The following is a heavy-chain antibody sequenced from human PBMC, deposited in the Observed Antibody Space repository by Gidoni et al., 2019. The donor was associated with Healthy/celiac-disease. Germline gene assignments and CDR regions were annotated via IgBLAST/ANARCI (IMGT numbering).Heavy chain of an antibody. V-gene: IGHV3-23*01. CDR3: AKGVSGWYSDDY. D-gene: IGHD6-19*01. CDR1: GCPLSSYA. CDR2: ISGSGGST. Sequence: EVQLLESGGGLVEPGGSLGLSCAASGCPLSSYAMSWVRQAPGKGLEWVSAISGSGGSTYYADSVKGRFTISRDNSKNTLYLQMNSLRAEDTAVYYCAKGVSGWYSDDYWGQGTLVTVSS. J-gene: IGHJ4*02.